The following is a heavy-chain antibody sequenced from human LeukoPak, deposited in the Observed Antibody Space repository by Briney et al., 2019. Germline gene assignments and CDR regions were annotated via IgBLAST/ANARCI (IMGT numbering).Heavy chain of an antibody. Sequence: SETLSLTCTVSGGSISSYYWSWIRQPAGKGLEWIGRIYSSGGTNYNPSLKSRVTMSVDTSKNQFSLKLSSVTAADTAVYYCATRTVKYSSPTDAFDIWGQGTMVTVSS. CDR1: GGSISSYY. V-gene: IGHV4-4*07. CDR3: ATRTVKYSSPTDAFDI. J-gene: IGHJ3*02. D-gene: IGHD6-6*01. CDR2: IYSSGGT.